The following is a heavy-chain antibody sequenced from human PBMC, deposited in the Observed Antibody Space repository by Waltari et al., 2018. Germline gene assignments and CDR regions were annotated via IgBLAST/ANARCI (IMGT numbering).Heavy chain of an antibody. CDR3: ARVLTTGTVAFDI. D-gene: IGHD1-7*01. V-gene: IGHV4-38-2*01. Sequence: QVQLRESGPGLVKPSETLSLTCVISGDSLSSNLFWGWIRQSPEKGLAWIGNIYYSGVTYYSPFLRSRVFISIDTPRRQCSLKLTSVTAADTAVYYCARVLTTGTVAFDIWGQGTLVTVSS. J-gene: IGHJ3*02. CDR2: IYYSGVT. CDR1: GDSLSSNLF.